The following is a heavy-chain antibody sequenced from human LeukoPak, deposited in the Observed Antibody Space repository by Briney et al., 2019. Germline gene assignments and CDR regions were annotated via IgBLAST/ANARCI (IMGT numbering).Heavy chain of an antibody. Sequence: EPSETLSLTCTVSGGSISSHYWSWIRQPPGKGLEWIGYIYYSGSTNYNPSLKSRVTISVDTSKNQFSLKLSSVTAADTAVYYCARIRDYDFWSGPSADFDYWGQGTLVTVSS. CDR2: IYYSGST. CDR3: ARIRDYDFWSGPSADFDY. CDR1: GGSISSHY. V-gene: IGHV4-59*11. D-gene: IGHD3-3*01. J-gene: IGHJ4*02.